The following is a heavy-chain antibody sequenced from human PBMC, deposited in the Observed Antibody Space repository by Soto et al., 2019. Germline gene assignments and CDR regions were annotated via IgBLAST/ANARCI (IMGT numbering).Heavy chain of an antibody. V-gene: IGHV3-23*01. CDR2: IGGSGGGT. CDR3: AKKGYCSGDSCYGFDY. D-gene: IGHD2-15*01. J-gene: IGHJ4*02. CDR1: GFTLSSYA. Sequence: EVQLLESGGGLVQPGGSLRLSCAASGFTLSSYAMSWVRQAPGKGLEWVSAIGGSGGGTYYADSVKGRFTVSRDNSKNTLYLQMNSLSAEDTAIYYCAKKGYCSGDSCYGFDYWGQGTLVTVSS.